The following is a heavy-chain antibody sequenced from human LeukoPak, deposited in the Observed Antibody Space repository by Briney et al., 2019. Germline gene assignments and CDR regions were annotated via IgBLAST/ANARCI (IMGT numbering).Heavy chain of an antibody. V-gene: IGHV3-9*01. D-gene: IGHD4-17*01. Sequence: GGSLRLSCAASGFTFEDYAMHWVRQAPGKGLEWVSRISWNSGSIGYADSVKGRFTISRDNAKSSLYLQMNSLRAEDTALYYCAKDWGTGTVTTTSPFDYWGQGTLVTVSS. J-gene: IGHJ4*02. CDR3: AKDWGTGTVTTTSPFDY. CDR2: ISWNSGSI. CDR1: GFTFEDYA.